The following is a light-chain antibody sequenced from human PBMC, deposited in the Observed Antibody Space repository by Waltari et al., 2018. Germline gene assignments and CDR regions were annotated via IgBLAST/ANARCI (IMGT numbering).Light chain of an antibody. CDR2: DVS. V-gene: IGLV2-23*02. CDR1: SRDIGRYDI. CDR3: CSYAGNYVWV. Sequence: QSALTQPAAVSGSPGQSVTISCTGASRDIGRYDIVSRYQQHPGNAPKLVISDVSKRPSGVSDRFSGSKSGDTASLTISGLQFEDEADYYCCSYAGNYVWVFGGGTRLTVL. J-gene: IGLJ3*02.